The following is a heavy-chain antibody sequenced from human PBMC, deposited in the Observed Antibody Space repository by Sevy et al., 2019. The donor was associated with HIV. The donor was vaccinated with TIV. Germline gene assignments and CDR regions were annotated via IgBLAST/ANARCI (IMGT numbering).Heavy chain of an antibody. CDR1: GFTFCRYA. CDR2: ISYDGSNK. D-gene: IGHD3-9*01. V-gene: IGHV3-30*04. J-gene: IGHJ6*02. Sequence: GGSLRLSCAASGFTFCRYALHWVRQAPGKGLEWVAVISYDGSNKYSADSVKGRFTISRDNSKNTLNLQMNSLRGEDTAVYYCARITQGGTIFSGMDVWGQGTTVTVSS. CDR3: ARITQGGTIFSGMDV.